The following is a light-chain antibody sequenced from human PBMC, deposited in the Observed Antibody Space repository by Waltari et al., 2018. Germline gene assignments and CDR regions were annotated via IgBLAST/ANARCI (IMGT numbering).Light chain of an antibody. Sequence: VLTQSPGTLSLSPGERATLSCRASQSVGKYLALYQQKPGQAPRLLIYDTSTRATGIPDRFSGSGSGTDFSLTISRLEPEDFAVYYCQKYVSLPATFGQGTKVQIK. CDR1: QSVGKY. CDR2: DTS. CDR3: QKYVSLPAT. V-gene: IGKV3-20*01. J-gene: IGKJ1*01.